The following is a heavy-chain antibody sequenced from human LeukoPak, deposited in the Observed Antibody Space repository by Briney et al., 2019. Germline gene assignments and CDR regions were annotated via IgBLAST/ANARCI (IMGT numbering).Heavy chain of an antibody. CDR3: ARTLENYYYYGMDV. CDR2: ISSSGSTI. V-gene: IGHV3-11*01. D-gene: IGHD3-3*01. J-gene: IGHJ6*02. CDR1: GFTFSDYY. Sequence: GGSLRLSCAASGFTFSDYYMSWLRQAPGKGLEWVSYISSSGSTIYYADSVKGRFTISSDNAKNSLYLQMNSLRAEDTAVYYCARTLENYYYYGMDVWGQGTTVTVSS.